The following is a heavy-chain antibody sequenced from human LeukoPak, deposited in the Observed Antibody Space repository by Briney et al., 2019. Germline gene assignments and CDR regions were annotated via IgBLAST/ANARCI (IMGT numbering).Heavy chain of an antibody. J-gene: IGHJ4*02. CDR2: IYYSGST. CDR1: SGSSSSGSYY. V-gene: IGHV4-39*01. D-gene: IGHD3-22*01. CDR3: ARHSHYYNSKGFDY. Sequence: SETLSLTCTVSSGSSSSGSYYWAWTRQPPGKGLEWIGSIYYSGSTYYNPSLKSRVTISVDTSKNQFSLKLSSVTAADTAVYYCARHSHYYNSKGFDYWGQGTLVTVSS.